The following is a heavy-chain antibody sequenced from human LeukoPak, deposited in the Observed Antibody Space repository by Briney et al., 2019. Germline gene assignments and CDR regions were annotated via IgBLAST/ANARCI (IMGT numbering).Heavy chain of an antibody. Sequence: SETLSLTCAVYGGSFSGYYWSWIRQPPGKGLEWIGEINHSGSTNYNPSLKSRVTISVDTSKNQFSLKLSSVTAADTAVYYCARVTYSSSWPTFDYWGQGTLVTVSS. V-gene: IGHV4-34*01. CDR3: ARVTYSSSWPTFDY. CDR2: INHSGST. D-gene: IGHD6-13*01. J-gene: IGHJ4*02. CDR1: GGSFSGYY.